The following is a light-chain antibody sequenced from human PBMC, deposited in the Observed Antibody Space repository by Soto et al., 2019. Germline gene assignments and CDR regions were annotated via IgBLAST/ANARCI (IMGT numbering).Light chain of an antibody. J-gene: IGKJ4*01. Sequence: DIQMTQSPSTLSASVGDRVTITCRATQRLGAWLAWYQQKPGKAPNLLIYKASSLKSGVPSRFSGSGSATEFTLTISSLQPDDFATYYCQQYNSYPLTFGGGTKVEIK. V-gene: IGKV1-5*03. CDR1: QRLGAW. CDR2: KAS. CDR3: QQYNSYPLT.